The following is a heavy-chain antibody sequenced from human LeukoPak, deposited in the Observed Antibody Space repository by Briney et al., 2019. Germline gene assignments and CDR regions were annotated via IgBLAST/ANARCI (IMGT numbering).Heavy chain of an antibody. Sequence: GEPLQISCQGSGYSFTSYWIGWVRQLPAKGLEWMGIIYPGDSDTRYSPSFQGQVTISADKSISTAYLQWSSLKASDTAMYYCARGPPVVVPYGDYWGQGTLVTVSS. CDR2: IYPGDSDT. CDR3: ARGPPVVVPYGDY. D-gene: IGHD3-22*01. J-gene: IGHJ4*02. V-gene: IGHV5-51*01. CDR1: GYSFTSYW.